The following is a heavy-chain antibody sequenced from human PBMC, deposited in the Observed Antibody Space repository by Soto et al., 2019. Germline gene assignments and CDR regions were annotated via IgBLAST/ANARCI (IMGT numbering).Heavy chain of an antibody. CDR1: GYTFTSYA. Sequence: ASVKVSCKASGYTFTSYAMHWVRQAPGQRLEWMGWINAGNGNTKYSQKFQGRVTITRDTSASTANMDLSSLRSEDTAVYYCAREGRYCTNGVCYNPLDYWGQGTLVTVSS. V-gene: IGHV1-3*01. D-gene: IGHD2-8*01. CDR2: INAGNGNT. CDR3: AREGRYCTNGVCYNPLDY. J-gene: IGHJ4*02.